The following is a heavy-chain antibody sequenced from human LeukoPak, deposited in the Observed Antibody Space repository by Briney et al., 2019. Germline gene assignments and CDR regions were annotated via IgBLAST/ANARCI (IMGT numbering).Heavy chain of an antibody. D-gene: IGHD3-10*01. Sequence: QPGGSLRLSCAASGFTFSNYGMHWVRQAPGKGLEWVAFIRYDESNQYYADSVKGRFTISRDNSQNTVYLQVNSLRPKDTAVYFCAKDRVVGGFGELDYWGQGTLVTVSS. V-gene: IGHV3-30*02. CDR3: AKDRVVGGFGELDY. CDR1: GFTFSNYG. J-gene: IGHJ4*02. CDR2: IRYDESNQ.